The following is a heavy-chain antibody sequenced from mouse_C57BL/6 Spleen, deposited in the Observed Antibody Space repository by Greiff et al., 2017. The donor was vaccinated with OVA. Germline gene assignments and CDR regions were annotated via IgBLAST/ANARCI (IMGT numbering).Heavy chain of an antibody. CDR1: GYAFSSSW. J-gene: IGHJ2*01. Sequence: VQLQESGPELVKPGASVKISCKASGYAFSSSWMNWVKQRPGKGLEWIGRIYPGDGDTNYNGKFKGKATLTADKSSSTAYMQLSSLTSEDSAVYFCASNDFDYWGQGTTLTVSS. CDR2: IYPGDGDT. CDR3: ASNDFDY. V-gene: IGHV1-82*01.